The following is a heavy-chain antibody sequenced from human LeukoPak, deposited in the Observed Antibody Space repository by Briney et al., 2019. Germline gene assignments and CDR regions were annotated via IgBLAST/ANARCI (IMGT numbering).Heavy chain of an antibody. CDR3: AGSVYYYDSSGYVF. Sequence: SETLSLTCTVSGGSISSSYWSWIRQPPGKGLEWIGYIYYSGSPNYNPSLKSRVTMSVDTSKNQFSLKLSSVTAADTAVYYCAGSVYYYDSSGYVFWGQGALVTVSS. J-gene: IGHJ4*02. V-gene: IGHV4-59*12. D-gene: IGHD3-22*01. CDR2: IYYSGSP. CDR1: GGSISSSY.